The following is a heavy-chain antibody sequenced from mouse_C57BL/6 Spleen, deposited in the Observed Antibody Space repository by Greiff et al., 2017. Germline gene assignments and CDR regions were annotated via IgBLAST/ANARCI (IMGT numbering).Heavy chain of an antibody. Sequence: QVQLQQSGAELVKPGASVKLSCKASGYTFTSYWMHWVKQRPGRGLEWIGRIDPNSGGTKYNEKFKSKATLTVDKPSSTAYMQLSSLTSEDSAAYYCARGEDDYDWYFDVWGTGTTVTVSS. CDR3: ARGEDDYDWYFDV. CDR1: GYTFTSYW. V-gene: IGHV1-72*01. J-gene: IGHJ1*03. D-gene: IGHD2-4*01. CDR2: IDPNSGGT.